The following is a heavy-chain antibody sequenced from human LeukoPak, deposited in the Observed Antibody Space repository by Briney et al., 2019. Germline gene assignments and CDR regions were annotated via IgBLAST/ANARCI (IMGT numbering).Heavy chain of an antibody. Sequence: GGSLRLSCAASRFTFSSYGMHGVRQAPGKGLEWVAVISYDGSIKYYADSVKGRFTISRDNSKNTLYLQMNSLRTEDTAVYYCAKDPFDYSNYPHTAGFDYWGQGTLVTVSS. CDR3: AKDPFDYSNYPHTAGFDY. V-gene: IGHV3-30*18. CDR2: ISYDGSIK. D-gene: IGHD4-11*01. J-gene: IGHJ4*02. CDR1: RFTFSSYG.